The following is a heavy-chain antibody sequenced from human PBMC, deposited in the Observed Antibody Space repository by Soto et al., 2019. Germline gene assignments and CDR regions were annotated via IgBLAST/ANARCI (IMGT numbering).Heavy chain of an antibody. D-gene: IGHD6-13*01. CDR2: MNPNSGNT. Sequence: GASGKVSCKASGYTFTSYDINWVRQATGQGLEWMGWMNPNSGNTGYAQKFQGRVTMTRNTSISTAYMELSSLRSEDTAVYYCARGGQGIAAAGIINWFDPWGQGTLVTVSS. J-gene: IGHJ5*02. V-gene: IGHV1-8*01. CDR3: ARGGQGIAAAGIINWFDP. CDR1: GYTFTSYD.